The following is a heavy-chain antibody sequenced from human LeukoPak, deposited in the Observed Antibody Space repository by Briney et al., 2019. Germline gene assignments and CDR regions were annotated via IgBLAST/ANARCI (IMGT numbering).Heavy chain of an antibody. CDR1: GYTFTSYG. CDR3: ASGLGYDSSGYYRC. V-gene: IGHV1-18*01. D-gene: IGHD3-22*01. CDR2: ISAYNGNT. Sequence: ASVKVSCKASGYTFTSYGISWVRQAPGQGLEWMGWISAYNGNTNYAQKLQGRVTMTTDTSTSTAYMELRSLRSDDTAVYYCASGLGYDSSGYYRCWGQGTLVTVSS. J-gene: IGHJ4*02.